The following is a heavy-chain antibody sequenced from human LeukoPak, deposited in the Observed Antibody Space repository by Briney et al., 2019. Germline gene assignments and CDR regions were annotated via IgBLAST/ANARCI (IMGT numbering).Heavy chain of an antibody. Sequence: SETLSLTXTVSGDSISSYFWSWIRQPAGKGLEWIGRIYSSGTAYYNPSLKSRVTMSLDTSKNQFSLKLSSITAADTAVYYCAREPGANGFDAWGQGTLVTVSA. V-gene: IGHV4-4*07. CDR3: AREPGANGFDA. CDR1: GDSISSYF. D-gene: IGHD4/OR15-4a*01. J-gene: IGHJ5*02. CDR2: IYSSGTA.